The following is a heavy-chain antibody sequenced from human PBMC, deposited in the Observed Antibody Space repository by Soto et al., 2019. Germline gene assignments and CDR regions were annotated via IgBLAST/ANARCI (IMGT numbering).Heavy chain of an antibody. V-gene: IGHV4-4*02. CDR3: ARDRTYVGYYGSGTRPFDY. CDR1: GGSITTSNW. CDR2: IYHSGVT. J-gene: IGHJ4*02. Sequence: SQTLSLTCVVSGGSITTSNWWSWVRQPPGKGLEWIGEIYHSGVTNYNPSLKSRLTISVDTSKNQFSLKLSSVTAADTAVYYCARDRTYVGYYGSGTRPFDYWGQGTLVTVSS. D-gene: IGHD3-10*01.